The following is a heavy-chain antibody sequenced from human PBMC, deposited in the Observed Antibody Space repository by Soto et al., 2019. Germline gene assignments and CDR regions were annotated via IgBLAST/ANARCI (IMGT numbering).Heavy chain of an antibody. CDR1: GFTFSSYA. Sequence: GGSLRLSCAASGFTFSSYAMSWVRQAPGKGLEWVSAISGSGGSTYYADSVKGRFTISGDNSKNTLYLQMNSLRAEDTAVYYCAKDYDPQGPYYYYYYYMDVWGKGTTVTVSS. CDR3: AKDYDPQGPYYYYYYYMDV. CDR2: ISGSGGST. J-gene: IGHJ6*03. V-gene: IGHV3-23*01. D-gene: IGHD5-12*01.